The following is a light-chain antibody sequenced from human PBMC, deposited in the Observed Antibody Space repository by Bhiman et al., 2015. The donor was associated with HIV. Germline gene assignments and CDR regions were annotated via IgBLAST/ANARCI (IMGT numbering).Light chain of an antibody. V-gene: IGLV2-8*01. Sequence: QSALTQPPSASGSPGQSVTISCTGSSSDIGAYNYVSWYHQPPGKAPTLKIYEVTKRPSGVPDRFSGSKSGNTASLTVSGLQAEDEADYYCSSHGGDNNFDVFGTGTKVTVL. CDR1: SSDIGAYNY. J-gene: IGLJ1*01. CDR3: SSHGGDNNFDV. CDR2: EVT.